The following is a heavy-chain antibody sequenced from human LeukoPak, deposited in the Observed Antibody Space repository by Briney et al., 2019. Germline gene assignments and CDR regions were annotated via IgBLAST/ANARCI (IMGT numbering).Heavy chain of an antibody. CDR3: AGSSHYHYMDV. Sequence: GGSLRLSCAASGFTFSSYSMNWVRQAPGKGLEWVSSISSSSSYIYYADSVKGRFTISRDNSKNTLYLQMNSLRAEDTAVYYCAGSSHYHYMDVWGKGTTVTVSS. D-gene: IGHD6-13*01. CDR1: GFTFSSYS. CDR2: ISSSSSYI. J-gene: IGHJ6*03. V-gene: IGHV3-21*04.